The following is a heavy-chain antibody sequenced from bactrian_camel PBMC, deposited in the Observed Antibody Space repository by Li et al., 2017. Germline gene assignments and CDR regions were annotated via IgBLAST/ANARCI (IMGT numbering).Heavy chain of an antibody. V-gene: IGHV3S53*01. CDR1: GSTGRAYS. D-gene: IGHD6*01. Sequence: VQLVESGGGSVEAGGSLRLTCTASGSTGRAYSMGWFRQVPGQEREGVACIEDDGRTTYADSVEGRFTISRDNAKNTLYLQMNSLKSEDTALYYCVTDHAFKFGTWSPTSQGTQVTVS. CDR2: IEDDGRT. J-gene: IGHJ4*01.